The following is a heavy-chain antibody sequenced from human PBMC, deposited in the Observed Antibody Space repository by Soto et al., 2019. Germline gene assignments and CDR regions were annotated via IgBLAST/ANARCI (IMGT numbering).Heavy chain of an antibody. D-gene: IGHD6-19*01. CDR3: ARFLEQWLVGYYYYGMDV. CDR2: INAGNGNT. J-gene: IGHJ6*02. CDR1: GYTFTSYA. V-gene: IGHV1-3*01. Sequence: ASVKVSCKASGYTFTSYAMHWVRQAPGQRLEWMGWINAGNGNTKYAQKFQGRVTMTTDTSTSTAYMELRSLRSDDTAVYYCARFLEQWLVGYYYYGMDVWGQGTTVTVSS.